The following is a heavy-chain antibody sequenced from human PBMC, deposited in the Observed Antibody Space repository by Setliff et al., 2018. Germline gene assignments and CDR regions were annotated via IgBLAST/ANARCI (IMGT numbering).Heavy chain of an antibody. V-gene: IGHV3-7*01. CDR1: GFTFSSYW. Sequence: AGGSLRLSCAASGFTFSSYWMSWVRQAPGKGLEWVANIKQDGSEKYYVDSVKGRFTISRDNAKNSLYLQMNSLRAEDTAVYYCARVTKPAAISYYYYMDVWGKGTTVTVSS. CDR2: IKQDGSEK. CDR3: ARVTKPAAISYYYYMDV. J-gene: IGHJ6*03. D-gene: IGHD2-2*01.